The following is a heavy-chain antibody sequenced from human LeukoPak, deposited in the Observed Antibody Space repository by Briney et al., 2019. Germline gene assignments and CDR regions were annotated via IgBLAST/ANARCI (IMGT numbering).Heavy chain of an antibody. D-gene: IGHD6-13*01. Sequence: SETLSLTCTVSGGSISSYYWSWIQQPPEKGLEWIGYIYYSGTTNYNPSLKSRVTISVDTSKNQFSLKLSSVTAADTAVYYCARGVFIAAAQYAYWGQGTLVTVSS. CDR1: GGSISSYY. CDR3: ARGVFIAAAQYAY. CDR2: IYYSGTT. J-gene: IGHJ4*02. V-gene: IGHV4-59*01.